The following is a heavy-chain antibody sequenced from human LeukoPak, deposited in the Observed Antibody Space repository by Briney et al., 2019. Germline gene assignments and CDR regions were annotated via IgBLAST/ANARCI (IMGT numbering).Heavy chain of an antibody. D-gene: IGHD4-17*01. V-gene: IGHV3-48*01. CDR1: GFTFSSYS. Sequence: GGSLRLSCAASGFTFSSYSMNWVRQAPGKGLEWVSYISSSSSTIYYADSVKGRFTISRDNSKNTLYLQMNSLRAEDTAVYYCARVYYGDLYYYGMDVWGQGTTVTVSS. CDR3: ARVYYGDLYYYGMDV. J-gene: IGHJ6*02. CDR2: ISSSSSTI.